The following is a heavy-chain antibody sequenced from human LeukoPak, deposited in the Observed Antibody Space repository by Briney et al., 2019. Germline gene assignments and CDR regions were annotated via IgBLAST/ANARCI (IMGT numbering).Heavy chain of an antibody. J-gene: IGHJ4*02. CDR1: GFTFGDYA. V-gene: IGHV3-49*03. CDR3: TRDLGLYSSSWSDY. CDR2: IRSKGYGGTT. Sequence: GGSLRLSCTASGFTFGDYAMSWFRQAPGKGLEWVGLIRSKGYGGTTQYAPSVKGRFTISRDDSKSIAYLEMNSLTTEDTAVYFCTRDLGLYSSSWSDYWGQGTLVTVSS. D-gene: IGHD6-13*01.